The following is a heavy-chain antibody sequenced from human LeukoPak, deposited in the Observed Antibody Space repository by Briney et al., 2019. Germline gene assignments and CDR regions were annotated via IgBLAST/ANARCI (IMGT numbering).Heavy chain of an antibody. CDR3: AREIVGAIDY. J-gene: IGHJ4*02. CDR1: GGTFSSYA. V-gene: IGHV1-69*05. CDR2: IIPIFGTA. D-gene: IGHD1-26*01. Sequence: ASVKVSCRASGGTFSSYAISWVRQAPGQGLEWMGRIIPIFGTANYAQKFQGRVTITTDESTSTAYMELSSLRSEDTAVYYCAREIVGAIDYWGQGTLVTVSS.